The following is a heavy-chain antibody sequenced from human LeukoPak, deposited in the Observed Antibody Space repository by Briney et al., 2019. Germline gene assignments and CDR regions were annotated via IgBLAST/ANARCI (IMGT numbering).Heavy chain of an antibody. CDR2: ISPSGGST. CDR3: ARDNSVRDEAWWFNP. D-gene: IGHD5-24*01. Sequence: ASVKVSCKAFGYTFTSNYMHWVRQAPGQGPEWVGVISPSGGSTTYAQKFQGRVTLTRDMSTSTDYLELSSLRSEDTAVYYCARDNSVRDEAWWFNPWGQGTLVTVPS. J-gene: IGHJ5*02. V-gene: IGHV1-46*01. CDR1: GYTFTSNY.